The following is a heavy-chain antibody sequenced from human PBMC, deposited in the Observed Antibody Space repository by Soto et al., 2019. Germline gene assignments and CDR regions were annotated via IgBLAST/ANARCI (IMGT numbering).Heavy chain of an antibody. CDR2: INPSGGTT. CDR1: GYTFTRYN. Sequence: AASVKVSCKASGYTFTRYNVHWVRQAPGQGLEWMAIINPSGGTTYYVQKFEGRVTLTTDTSTSTVYMELSSLRSEDTAVYYCARIVGANPPFDIWGQGTMVTVSS. CDR3: ARIVGANPPFDI. V-gene: IGHV1-46*01. J-gene: IGHJ3*02. D-gene: IGHD1-26*01.